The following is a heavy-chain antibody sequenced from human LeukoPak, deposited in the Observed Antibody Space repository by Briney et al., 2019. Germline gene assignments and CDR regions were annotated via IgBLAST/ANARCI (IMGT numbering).Heavy chain of an antibody. CDR2: IYYSGST. Sequence: SETLSLTCTVSGGSISSSSYYWGWIRQPPGKGLEWIGSIYYSGSTYYHPSLKSRVTISVDTSKNQFSLKLSSVTAADTAIYYCARLNWSGNYTFNYFDYWGQGTLVTVSS. D-gene: IGHD3-3*01. CDR1: GGSISSSSYY. J-gene: IGHJ4*02. CDR3: ARLNWSGNYTFNYFDY. V-gene: IGHV4-39*01.